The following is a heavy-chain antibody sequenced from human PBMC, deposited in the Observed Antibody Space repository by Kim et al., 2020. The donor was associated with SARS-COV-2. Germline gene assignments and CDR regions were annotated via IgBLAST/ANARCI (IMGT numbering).Heavy chain of an antibody. CDR2: IYYSGST. CDR3: ARTYSGYYYLDFYYYYYMDV. V-gene: IGHV4-39*01. D-gene: IGHD3-22*01. J-gene: IGHJ6*03. CDR1: GGSISSSSYY. Sequence: SETLSLTCTVSGGSISSSSYYWGWIRQPPGKGLEWIGSIYYSGSTYYNPSLKSRVTISVDTSKNQFSLKLSSVTAADTAVYYCARTYSGYYYLDFYYYYYMDVWGKGTTVTVSS.